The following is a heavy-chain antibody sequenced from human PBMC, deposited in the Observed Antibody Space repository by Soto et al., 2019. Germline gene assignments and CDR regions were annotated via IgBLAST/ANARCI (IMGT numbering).Heavy chain of an antibody. CDR2: ISSNGGVT. CDR1: GFTFSSYS. Sequence: PGGSLRLSCAASGFTFSSYSIQWVRQAPGKGLEYVSGISSNGGVTYYADSVKGRFTISRDNSKNTVYLQMGSLRPEDMAVYYCARRARPDFYYMDVWGKGTTVTVSS. D-gene: IGHD6-6*01. CDR3: ARRARPDFYYMDV. V-gene: IGHV3-64*02. J-gene: IGHJ6*03.